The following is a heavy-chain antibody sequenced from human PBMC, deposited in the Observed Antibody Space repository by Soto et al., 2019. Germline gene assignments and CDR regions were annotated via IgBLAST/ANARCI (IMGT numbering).Heavy chain of an antibody. CDR1: GFTFTNAW. D-gene: IGHD3-16*01. CDR3: TTEVRSGTEIGAFY. Sequence: EVQVVESGGGLVKPGGSLRLSCAYSGFTFTNAWMNWVRQAPGKGLEWVGRVRSKTVGGTTDYVAPVEGRFIISKDDSKNILYLHMNSLKIEDTAVYYCTTEVRSGTEIGAFYWGQGTLVTVSP. V-gene: IGHV3-15*07. J-gene: IGHJ4*02. CDR2: VRSKTVGGTT.